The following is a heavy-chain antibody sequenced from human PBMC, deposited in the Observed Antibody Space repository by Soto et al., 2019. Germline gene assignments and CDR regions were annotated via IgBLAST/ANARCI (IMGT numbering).Heavy chain of an antibody. CDR2: IWYDGSNK. CDR3: ARDLAGAYYDFWSGYYLGYYYYGMDV. V-gene: IGHV3-33*01. Sequence: QVQLVESGGGVVQPGRSLRLSCAASGFTFSSYGMHWVRRAPGKGLEWVAVIWYDGSNKYYADSVKGRFTISRDNSKNTLYLQMNSLRAEDTAVYYCARDLAGAYYDFWSGYYLGYYYYGMDVWGQGTTVTVSS. J-gene: IGHJ6*02. CDR1: GFTFSSYG. D-gene: IGHD3-3*01.